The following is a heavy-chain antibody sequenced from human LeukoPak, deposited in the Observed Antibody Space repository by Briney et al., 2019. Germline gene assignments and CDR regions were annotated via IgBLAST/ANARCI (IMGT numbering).Heavy chain of an antibody. CDR3: AKGGYYGSGELDY. J-gene: IGHJ4*02. CDR2: IRYDGSNK. Sequence: PGGSLRLSCAASGFTFSSYGMHWVRQAPGKGLGWVAFIRYDGSNKYYADSVKGRFTISRDNSKNTLYLQMNSLRAEDTAVYYCAKGGYYGSGELDYWGQGTLVTVSS. CDR1: GFTFSSYG. V-gene: IGHV3-30*02. D-gene: IGHD3-10*01.